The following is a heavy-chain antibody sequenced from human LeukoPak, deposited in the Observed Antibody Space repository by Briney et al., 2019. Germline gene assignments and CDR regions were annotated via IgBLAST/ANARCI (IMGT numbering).Heavy chain of an antibody. CDR1: GFTFTNAW. CDR2: IKSKTDGETT. CDR3: TTDLGTYYHGSQRLIPIDY. D-gene: IGHD3-10*01. V-gene: IGHV3-15*01. Sequence: GGSLRLSRVDSGFTFTNAWMSWVRQAPGKGLEWIGRIKSKTDGETTNYAEPVRGRFTISRDDSKSAVYLQMNSLKIEDTAVYYCTTDLGTYYHGSQRLIPIDYWGQGTLVTVSS. J-gene: IGHJ4*02.